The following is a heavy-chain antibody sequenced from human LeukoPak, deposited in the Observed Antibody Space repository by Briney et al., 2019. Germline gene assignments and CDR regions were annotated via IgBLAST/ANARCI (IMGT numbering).Heavy chain of an antibody. Sequence: GRSLRLSCAASGFTFSSYGMHWVRQAPGKGLEWVAVISYDGSNKYYADSVKGRFTISRDNSKNTLYLQMNSLRAEDTAVYYCAKDLGSIAAEPWGQGTMVTVSS. V-gene: IGHV3-30*18. D-gene: IGHD6-13*01. CDR1: GFTFSSYG. J-gene: IGHJ3*01. CDR3: AKDLGSIAAEP. CDR2: ISYDGSNK.